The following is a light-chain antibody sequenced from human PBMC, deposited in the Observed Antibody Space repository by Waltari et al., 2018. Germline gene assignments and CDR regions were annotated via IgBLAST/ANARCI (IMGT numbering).Light chain of an antibody. CDR1: QSISSY. J-gene: IGKJ3*01. CDR3: QQSYSTPVT. V-gene: IGKV1-39*01. CDR2: AAS. Sequence: DIQMTQSPSSLSASVGDRVTSTCRASQSISSYLNWYQQKPGKAPTLLIYAASSLQSGVPSRFSGSGSGTDFTLTISSLQPEDFATYYCQQSYSTPVTFGPGTKVDIK.